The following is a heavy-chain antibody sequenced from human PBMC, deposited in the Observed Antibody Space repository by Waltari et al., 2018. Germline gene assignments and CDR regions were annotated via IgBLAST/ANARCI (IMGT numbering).Heavy chain of an antibody. V-gene: IGHV3-74*01. CDR1: GFTFSSYW. CDR3: AREEGELSYPYFDY. J-gene: IGHJ4*02. D-gene: IGHD1-26*01. Sequence: EVQLVESGGGLVQPGGSLRLSCAASGFTFSSYWMHWVRQAPGKGLGWVSRSNSDGGSTSYADSVKGRFTISRDNAKNTLYLQMNSLRAEDTAVYYCAREEGELSYPYFDYWGQGTLVTVSS. CDR2: SNSDGGST.